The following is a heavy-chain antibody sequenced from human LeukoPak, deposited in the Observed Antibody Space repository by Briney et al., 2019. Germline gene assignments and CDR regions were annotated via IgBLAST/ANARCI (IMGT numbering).Heavy chain of an antibody. CDR1: GDSVSSNSAA. CDR2: TYYRSKWYN. Sequence: SQTLSLTCAISGDSVSSNSAAWNWIRQSPSRGLEWLGRTYYRSKWYNDYAVSVKSRITINPETSKNQFSLQLHSVTPEDTAVYYCARAPPRTYYDFWSGYSGFDYWGQGTLVTVSS. V-gene: IGHV6-1*01. J-gene: IGHJ4*02. CDR3: ARAPPRTYYDFWSGYSGFDY. D-gene: IGHD3-3*01.